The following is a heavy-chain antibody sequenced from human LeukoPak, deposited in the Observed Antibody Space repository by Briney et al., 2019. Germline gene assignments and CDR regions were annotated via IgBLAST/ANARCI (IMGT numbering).Heavy chain of an antibody. J-gene: IGHJ4*02. CDR3: ARAQYYYDSSGYSSYYFDY. CDR2: INHSGST. V-gene: IGHV4-34*01. Sequence: PSETLPLTCAVYGGSFSGYYWSWIRQPPGKGLEWIGEINHSGSTNYNPSLKSRVTISVDTSKNQFSLKLSSVTAADTAVYYCARAQYYYDSSGYSSYYFDYWGQGTLVTVSS. CDR1: GGSFSGYY. D-gene: IGHD3-22*01.